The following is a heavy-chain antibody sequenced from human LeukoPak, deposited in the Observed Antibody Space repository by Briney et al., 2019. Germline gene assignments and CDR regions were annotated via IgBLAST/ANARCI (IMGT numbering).Heavy chain of an antibody. CDR2: ISYDGSNK. J-gene: IGHJ4*02. CDR3: ARDPTPEVSYFDY. CDR1: GFTFSSYT. Sequence: GGSLRLSCAASGFTFSSYTMHWVRQAPGKGLEWVAVISYDGSNKYYADSVKGRFTISRDNSKNTLYLQMNSLRAEDTAVYYCARDPTPEVSYFDYWGQGTLVTVSS. V-gene: IGHV3-30-3*01.